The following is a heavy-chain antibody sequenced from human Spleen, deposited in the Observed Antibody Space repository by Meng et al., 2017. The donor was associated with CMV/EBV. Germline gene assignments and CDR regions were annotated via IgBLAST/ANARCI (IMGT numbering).Heavy chain of an antibody. J-gene: IGHJ4*02. V-gene: IGHV1-2*02. Sequence: FTGYDMQWVRQAPGQGLEWMGWINPNSGGTNYAQKFQGRVTMTRDTSISTAYMELSRLRSDDTAVYYCARSRARASYPVATTGGGYWGQGTLVTVSS. D-gene: IGHD5-12*01. CDR1: FTGYD. CDR3: ARSRARASYPVATTGGGY. CDR2: INPNSGGT.